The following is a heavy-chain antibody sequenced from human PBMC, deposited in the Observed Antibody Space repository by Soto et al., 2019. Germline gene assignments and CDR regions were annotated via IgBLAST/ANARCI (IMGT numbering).Heavy chain of an antibody. Sequence: QSLSLTCSISGDSVSSNIAAWNWIRQSPSRGLEWLGRTYYRSKWYNDYAVSVKSRITINPDTSKNQFSLQLNSVTPEDTAVYYCARSGSDYGDDWSLDLWGRGTLVTVSS. CDR1: GDSVSSNIAA. J-gene: IGHJ2*01. D-gene: IGHD4-17*01. V-gene: IGHV6-1*01. CDR3: ARSGSDYGDDWSLDL. CDR2: TYYRSKWYN.